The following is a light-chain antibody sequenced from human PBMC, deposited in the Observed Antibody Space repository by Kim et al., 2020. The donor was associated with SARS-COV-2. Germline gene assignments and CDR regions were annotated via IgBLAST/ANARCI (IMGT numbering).Light chain of an antibody. V-gene: IGLV3-19*01. CDR2: GKN. CDR1: SLRSYY. CDR3: NSRDSSDNVV. Sequence: SSELTQDPAVSVALGQTVRITCQGDSLRSYYATWYQQKPGQAPIPVIYGKNNRPSGIPDRFSGSSSGNTASLTITGTQAGDEADYYCNSRDSSDNVVFGGGTKLTVL. J-gene: IGLJ2*01.